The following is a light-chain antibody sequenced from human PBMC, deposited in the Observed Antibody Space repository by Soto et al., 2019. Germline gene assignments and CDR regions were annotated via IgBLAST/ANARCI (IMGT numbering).Light chain of an antibody. CDR2: GAS. CDR3: HQYNSWPRGT. V-gene: IGKV3-15*01. CDR1: QSVSSN. Sequence: EIVMTQSPATLPVSPGERATLSCRASQSVSSNLAWYQQKPGQAPRFLIYGASTRATGIPVRFRGSGSGTEFTLTISSLQSEDSAVYYCHQYNSWPRGTFGPGTKVEIK. J-gene: IGKJ3*01.